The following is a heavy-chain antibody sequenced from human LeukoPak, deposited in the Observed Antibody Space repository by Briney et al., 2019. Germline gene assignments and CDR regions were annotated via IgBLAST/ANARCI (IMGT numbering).Heavy chain of an antibody. CDR1: GYTFTSYG. D-gene: IGHD1-26*01. CDR2: ISAYSGNT. CDR3: ARYSENRRNLCDY. J-gene: IGHJ4*02. V-gene: IGHV1-18*01. Sequence: GASVKVSCKASGYTFTSYGISWVRQAPGQGLEWMGWISAYSGNTNYAQKLQGRVTMTTDTSTNTAYMELRSLTSDDTAVYYCARYSENRRNLCDYWGQGTLVIVSS.